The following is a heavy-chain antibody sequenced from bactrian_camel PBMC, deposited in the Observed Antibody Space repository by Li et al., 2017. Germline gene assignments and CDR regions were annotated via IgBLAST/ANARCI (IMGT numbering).Heavy chain of an antibody. Sequence: HVQLVESGGGNVQAGGSLRLSCSASGCTDCAYMGWYRQPLGKEREFVSGIHCAGDTWYRDSVKGRFTISRDGAKNRVVLQMTNLKPQDTAVYYCAAWPASRDVRVKGFGRCKTWDNYYWGQGTQVTVS. J-gene: IGHJ4*01. CDR1: GCTDCAY. V-gene: IGHV3S53*01. CDR3: AAWPASRDVRVKGFGRCKTWDNYY. D-gene: IGHD3*01. CDR2: IHCAGDT.